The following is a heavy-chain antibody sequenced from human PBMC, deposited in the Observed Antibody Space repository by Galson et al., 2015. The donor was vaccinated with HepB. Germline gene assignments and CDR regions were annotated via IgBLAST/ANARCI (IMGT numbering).Heavy chain of an antibody. Sequence: SVKVSCKASGYTFTSYGISWVRQAPGQGLEWMGWISGYNGNTNYAERLQGRVTMTTDTSTTTACMELRSLGSDDTAVYYCARDTGTRSDIAAAGARHDYWGQGTLVTVSS. CDR3: ARDTGTRSDIAAAGARHDY. CDR2: ISGYNGNT. J-gene: IGHJ4*02. V-gene: IGHV1-18*04. CDR1: GYTFTSYG. D-gene: IGHD6-13*01.